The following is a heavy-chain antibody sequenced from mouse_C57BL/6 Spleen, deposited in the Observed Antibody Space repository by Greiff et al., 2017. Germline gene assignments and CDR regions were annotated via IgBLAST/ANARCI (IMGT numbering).Heavy chain of an antibody. D-gene: IGHD1-3*01. CDR1: GYTFTSYW. J-gene: IGHJ1*03. CDR3: ARETKRGYFDV. V-gene: IGHV1-64*01. Sequence: QVQLQQSGAELVKPGASVKLSCKASGYTFTSYWMHWVKQRPGQGLEWIGMIHPNSGSTNYNEKFKSKATLTVDKSSSTAYMQLSSLTSEDSAVYYCARETKRGYFDVWGTGTTVTVSS. CDR2: IHPNSGST.